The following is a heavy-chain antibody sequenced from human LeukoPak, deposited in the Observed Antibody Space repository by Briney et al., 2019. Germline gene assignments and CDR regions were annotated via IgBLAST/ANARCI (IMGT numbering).Heavy chain of an antibody. CDR1: GFTFNTYA. V-gene: IGHV3-23*01. J-gene: IGHJ4*02. CDR3: ARDQNWEEAY. D-gene: IGHD7-27*01. CDR2: ISGSGTGT. Sequence: GGSLRLSCAASGFTFNTYAMSWVRQAPGKGLEWVSVISGSGTGTNYADSVKGRFTISRDNSKNTLNLQMHTVRVEDTAVYYCARDQNWEEAYWGQGTLVTVSS.